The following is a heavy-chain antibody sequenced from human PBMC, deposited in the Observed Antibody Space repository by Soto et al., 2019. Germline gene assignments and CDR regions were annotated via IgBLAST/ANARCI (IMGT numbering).Heavy chain of an antibody. D-gene: IGHD6-13*01. CDR1: GFTFSSYS. J-gene: IGHJ4*02. CDR2: ISSSSSDI. Sequence: EVQLVESGGGLAKPGGSLRLSCAASGFTFSSYSMNWVRQAPGKGLEWVSAISSSSSDIYYADSVKGRFTISRDNAKNSLYLQTTRLRAEDTAVYYCARDDADIAADGARINFDYWGQGTLVTVSS. V-gene: IGHV3-21*01. CDR3: ARDDADIAADGARINFDY.